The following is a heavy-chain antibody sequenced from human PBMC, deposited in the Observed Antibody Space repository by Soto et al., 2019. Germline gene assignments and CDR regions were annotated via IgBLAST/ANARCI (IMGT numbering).Heavy chain of an antibody. CDR3: ARLGWDGYNKLHNWFDP. J-gene: IGHJ5*02. CDR2: IYYSGST. D-gene: IGHD5-12*01. Sequence: SETLSLTCTVSGGSISSSSYYWGWIRQPPGKGLEWIGSIYYSGSTYYNPSLKSRVTISVDTSKNQFSLKLSSVTAADTAVYYCARLGWDGYNKLHNWFDPWGQGTLVTVSS. CDR1: GGSISSSSYY. V-gene: IGHV4-39*01.